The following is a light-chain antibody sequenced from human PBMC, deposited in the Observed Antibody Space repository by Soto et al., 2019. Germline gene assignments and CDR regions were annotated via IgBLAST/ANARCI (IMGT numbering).Light chain of an antibody. V-gene: IGKV1-39*01. CDR2: AAS. CDR1: QSIRNY. CDR3: QQTDSTPQT. J-gene: IGKJ1*01. Sequence: DIQMTQSPSSLTASVGDRVTISCRASQSIRNYVSWYQQKPGTAPKLLIRAASTLQSGVPSRFSGSGSGTDLTLTISSLQLEDFATYFCQQTDSTPQTFGQGTNVEI.